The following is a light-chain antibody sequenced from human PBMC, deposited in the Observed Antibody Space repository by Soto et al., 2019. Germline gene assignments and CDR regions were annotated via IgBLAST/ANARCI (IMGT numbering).Light chain of an antibody. Sequence: DIQMTQSPASLSASVGDRVTITCRASQSISSFLNWYQQKPGKAPKFLIYATSSVQSDVPSRFSGIGSWTDCTLALNSLQPEYISTYFCQQRFDTPFPFGQGTTLEIK. J-gene: IGKJ2*01. CDR2: ATS. CDR1: QSISSF. V-gene: IGKV1-39*01. CDR3: QQRFDTPFP.